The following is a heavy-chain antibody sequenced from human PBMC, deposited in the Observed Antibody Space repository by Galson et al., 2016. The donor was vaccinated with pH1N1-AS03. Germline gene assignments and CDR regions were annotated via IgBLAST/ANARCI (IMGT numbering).Heavy chain of an antibody. D-gene: IGHD6-13*01. J-gene: IGHJ5*02. CDR3: AKVMDGYGSSWSNLFDH. Sequence: SLRLSCAASGFTFNCAMSWVRQPPGRRLEWFPAISGSGDNTFYEDSVRGRFTISRDNSDNTCALQMNNLRAEDTAVYYCAKVMDGYGSSWSNLFDHWGRGTLHTVPS. V-gene: IGHV3-23*01. CDR2: ISGSGDNT. CDR1: GFTFNCA.